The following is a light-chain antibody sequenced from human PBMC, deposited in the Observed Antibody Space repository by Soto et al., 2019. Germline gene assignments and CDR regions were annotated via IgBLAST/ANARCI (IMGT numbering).Light chain of an antibody. V-gene: IGKV3-20*01. CDR1: QSFSSSY. CDR3: QQYGSSPWT. J-gene: IGKJ1*01. Sequence: EIVLTQSPGTLSLSPGERATLSCRAIQSFSSSYLAWYQQKPGQAPRLLIYGASSRATGIPDRFSGSGSGTDFTLTISRMEPEHFAAYYCQQYGSSPWTFGQGTKVDIK. CDR2: GAS.